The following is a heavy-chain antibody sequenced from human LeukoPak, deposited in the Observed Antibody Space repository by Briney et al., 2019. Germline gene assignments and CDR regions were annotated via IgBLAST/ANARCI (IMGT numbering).Heavy chain of an antibody. CDR2: IYTSGST. CDR3: ARRRPSGSYYYYYYMDV. V-gene: IGHV4-4*07. D-gene: IGHD1-26*01. CDR1: GGSISSYY. Sequence: SETLSLTCTVSGGSISSYYWSWIRQPAGKGLEWIGRIYTSGSTNYNPSLKSRVTMSVDTSKNQFSLKLSSVTAADTAVYYCARRRPSGSYYYYYYMDVWGKGTTVTVSS. J-gene: IGHJ6*03.